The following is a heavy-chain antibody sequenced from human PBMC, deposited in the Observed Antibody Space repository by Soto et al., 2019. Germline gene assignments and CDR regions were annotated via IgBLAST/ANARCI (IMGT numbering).Heavy chain of an antibody. J-gene: IGHJ4*02. CDR1: GYTFTIYY. Sequence: SVKVSCKASGYTFTIYYMHWVRQAPGQGLEWMGIINPSGGSTSYAQKFQGRVTMTRDTSTSTVYMELSSLRSEDTAVYYCARPPGTTGTKTSRREYYDSSGYSPFDYWGQGTLVTVSS. D-gene: IGHD3-22*01. CDR2: INPSGGST. CDR3: ARPPGTTGTKTSRREYYDSSGYSPFDY. V-gene: IGHV1-46*03.